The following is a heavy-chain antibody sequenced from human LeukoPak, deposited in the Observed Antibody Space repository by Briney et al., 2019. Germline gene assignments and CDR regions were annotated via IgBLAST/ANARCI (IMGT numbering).Heavy chain of an antibody. D-gene: IGHD4-17*01. CDR3: AKDFYGDYDPFYFDY. V-gene: IGHV3-23*01. Sequence: GGSLRLSCAASGFTFISFAMSWVRQAPGKGLEWVSTFGGSDGSTFYADSVKGRFTISRDNSKNTLYLQMNSLRAEDTAVYYCAKDFYGDYDPFYFDYWGQGTLVTVSS. CDR1: GFTFISFA. J-gene: IGHJ4*02. CDR2: FGGSDGST.